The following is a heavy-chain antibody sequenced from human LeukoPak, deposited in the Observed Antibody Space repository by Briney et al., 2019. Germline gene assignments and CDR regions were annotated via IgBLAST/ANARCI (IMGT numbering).Heavy chain of an antibody. V-gene: IGHV3-23*01. CDR2: ISGSGGST. J-gene: IGHJ5*02. Sequence: PGGSLRLSCAASGFTFSSYAMSWVRQAPGKGLEWVSAISGSGGSTYYADSVKGRFTISRDNSKNTLYLQMNSLRAEDTAVYYCANSADDITMVRGVIHNWFDPWGQGTLVTVSS. CDR3: ANSADDITMVRGVIHNWFDP. CDR1: GFTFSSYA. D-gene: IGHD3-10*01.